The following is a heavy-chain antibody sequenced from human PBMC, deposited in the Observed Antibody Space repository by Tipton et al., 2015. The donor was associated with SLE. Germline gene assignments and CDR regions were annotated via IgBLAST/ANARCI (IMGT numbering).Heavy chain of an antibody. V-gene: IGHV3-21*01. CDR2: ISSSSSYI. J-gene: IGHJ4*02. D-gene: IGHD3-10*01. CDR3: ARDVLLWFGELPKGPFDY. Sequence: SLRLSCAASGFTFSSYSMNWVRQAPGKGLEWVSSISSSSSYIYYADSVKGRFTISRDNAKNSLYLQMYSLRAEDTAVYYSARDVLLWFGELPKGPFDYWGQGTLVTVSS. CDR1: GFTFSSYS.